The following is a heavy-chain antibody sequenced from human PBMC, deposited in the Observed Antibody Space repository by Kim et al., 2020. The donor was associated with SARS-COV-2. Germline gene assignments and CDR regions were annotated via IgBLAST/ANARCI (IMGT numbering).Heavy chain of an antibody. V-gene: IGHV4-31*02. CDR3: ARDNRIRGVTNWFDP. J-gene: IGHJ5*02. Sequence: NPSLRSRVIISVVTSKNQFYLKLSSVTDADTAVYYCARDNRIRGVTNWFDPWGQGTLVTVSS. D-gene: IGHD3-10*01.